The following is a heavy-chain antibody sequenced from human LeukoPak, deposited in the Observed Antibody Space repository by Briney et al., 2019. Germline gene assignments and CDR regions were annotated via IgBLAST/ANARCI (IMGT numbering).Heavy chain of an antibody. V-gene: IGHV3-23*01. Sequence: GGSLRLSCAASGFTFNTYTMNWVRQAPGKGLEWVSYISGSSGIIDYADSVKGRFTISRDNSKNTLYLQMNSLRAEDTAVYYCAKGGGFTIGYYFDYWGQGTLVTVSS. CDR1: GFTFNTYT. D-gene: IGHD3-16*01. CDR3: AKGGGFTIGYYFDY. CDR2: ISGSSGII. J-gene: IGHJ4*02.